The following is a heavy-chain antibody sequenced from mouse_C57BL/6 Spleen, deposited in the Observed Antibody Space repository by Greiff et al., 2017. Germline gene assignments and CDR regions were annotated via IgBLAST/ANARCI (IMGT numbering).Heavy chain of an antibody. CDR1: GFTFSDYG. V-gene: IGHV5-17*01. J-gene: IGHJ4*01. D-gene: IGHD2-5*01. CDR3: ASHYSSYAMDY. CDR2: ISSGSSTI. Sequence: EVQLVESGGGLVKPGGSLKLSCAASGFTFSDYGMHWVRQAPEKGLEWVAYISSGSSTIYYADTVKGRFTISRDNAKNTLFLQMTSLRSEDTAMYYCASHYSSYAMDYWGQGTSVTVSS.